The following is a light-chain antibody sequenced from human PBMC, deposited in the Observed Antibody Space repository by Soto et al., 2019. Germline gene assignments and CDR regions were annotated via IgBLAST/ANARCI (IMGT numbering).Light chain of an antibody. CDR3: YSYTSSSTYV. Sequence: QSVLTQPASVSGSPGQSIAISCTGTSSDVGAYKYVSWYQQHPAKAPKLMIYDVSSRPSGVSNRFSGSKSGNTASLTISGLQAEYEADYYCYSYTSSSTYVFGTGTKLTVL. CDR2: DVS. CDR1: SSDVGAYKY. V-gene: IGLV2-14*01. J-gene: IGLJ1*01.